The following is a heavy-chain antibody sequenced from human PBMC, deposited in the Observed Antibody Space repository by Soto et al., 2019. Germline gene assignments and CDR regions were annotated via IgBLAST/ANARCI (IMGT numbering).Heavy chain of an antibody. V-gene: IGHV3-30-3*01. CDR1: GFTFSSYA. CDR2: ISYDGSNK. J-gene: IGHJ6*02. Sequence: GGSLRLSCAASGFTFSSYAMHWVRQAPGKGLEWVAVISYDGSNKYYADSVKGRFTISRDNSKNTLYLQMNSLRAEDTAVYYCAQTPYYDFWSGYYSDYYYYGMDVWGQGTTVTVSS. D-gene: IGHD3-3*01. CDR3: AQTPYYDFWSGYYSDYYYYGMDV.